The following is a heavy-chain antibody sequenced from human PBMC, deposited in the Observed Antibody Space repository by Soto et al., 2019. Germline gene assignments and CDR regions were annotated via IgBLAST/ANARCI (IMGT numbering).Heavy chain of an antibody. D-gene: IGHD6-13*01. V-gene: IGHV3-7*01. Sequence: EVQLVESGGGLVQPGGSLRLSCAASGFTFSSYWMSWVRQAPGKGLEWVANIKQDGSEKYYVDSVKGRFTISRDNAKNSLYLQMNSLRAADTAVYYCARIESSSWRYNWFDPWGQGTLVTVSS. CDR2: IKQDGSEK. J-gene: IGHJ5*02. CDR1: GFTFSSYW. CDR3: ARIESSSWRYNWFDP.